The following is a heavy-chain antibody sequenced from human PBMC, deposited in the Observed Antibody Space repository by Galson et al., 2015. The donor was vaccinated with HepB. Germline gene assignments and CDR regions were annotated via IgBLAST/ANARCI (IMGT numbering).Heavy chain of an antibody. D-gene: IGHD2-2*01. Sequence: SLRLSCAASGFTFSSYSMNWVRQAPGKGLEWVSYISSSSSTICYADSVKGRFTISRDNAKNSLYLQMNSLRDEDTAVYYCAGDQLTEEGDAFDIWGQGTMVTVSS. CDR3: AGDQLTEEGDAFDI. CDR1: GFTFSSYS. CDR2: ISSSSSTI. J-gene: IGHJ3*02. V-gene: IGHV3-48*02.